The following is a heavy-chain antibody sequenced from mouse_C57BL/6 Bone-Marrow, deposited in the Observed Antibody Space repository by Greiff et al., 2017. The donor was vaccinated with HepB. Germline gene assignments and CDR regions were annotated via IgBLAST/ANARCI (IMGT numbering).Heavy chain of an antibody. CDR3: ARPLYYGSSPAWFAY. CDR2: ISNLAYSI. CDR1: GFTFSDYG. D-gene: IGHD1-1*01. V-gene: IGHV5-15*01. J-gene: IGHJ3*01. Sequence: DVMLVESGGGLVQPGGSLKLSCAASGFTFSDYGMAWVRQAPRKGPEWVAFISNLAYSIYYADTVTGRFTISRENAKNTLYLEMSSLRSEDTAMYYCARPLYYGSSPAWFAYWGQGTLVTVSA.